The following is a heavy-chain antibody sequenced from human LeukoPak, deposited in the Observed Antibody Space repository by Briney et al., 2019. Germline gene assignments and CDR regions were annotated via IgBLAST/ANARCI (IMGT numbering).Heavy chain of an antibody. V-gene: IGHV1-2*02. CDR1: GYTFTGYY. J-gene: IGHJ4*02. CDR3: ARDRIRGYSYATPGH. D-gene: IGHD5-18*01. CDR2: ISPNSGGT. Sequence: ASVKVSCKASGYTFTGYYMHWVRQAPGQGLEWMGWISPNSGGTNYAQKFQGRVTMTRDTSISTAYMDLSSLRSDDTAVYYCARDRIRGYSYATPGHWGQGTLVTVST.